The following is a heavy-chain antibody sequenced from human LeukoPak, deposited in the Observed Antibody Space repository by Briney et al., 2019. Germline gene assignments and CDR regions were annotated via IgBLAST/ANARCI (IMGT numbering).Heavy chain of an antibody. CDR1: GFTFSSYA. CDR3: AKDKEIQPDYFDY. Sequence: GGSLRLSCAASGFTFSSYAMSWVRQAPGKGLEWVSAISGSGGSTYYADSVKGRFTISRDNSKNTLYLQMNSLRAEDTAVYCCAKDKEIQPDYFDYWGQGTLVTVSS. CDR2: ISGSGGST. J-gene: IGHJ4*02. D-gene: IGHD5-18*01. V-gene: IGHV3-23*01.